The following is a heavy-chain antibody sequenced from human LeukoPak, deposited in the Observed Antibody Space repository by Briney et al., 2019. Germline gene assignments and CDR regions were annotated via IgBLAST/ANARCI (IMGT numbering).Heavy chain of an antibody. CDR2: IKQDGSEK. CDR1: GLTFSSYW. CDR3: ARGGSSGWTFDY. V-gene: IGHV3-7*01. Sequence: PGGSLRLSCAASGLTFSSYWMSWVRQTPGKGLEWVANIKQDGSEKYYVDSVKGRFTISRDNAKNSLYLQMNSLRVEDTAVYYCARGGSSGWTFDYWGQGTLVTVSS. J-gene: IGHJ4*02. D-gene: IGHD6-19*01.